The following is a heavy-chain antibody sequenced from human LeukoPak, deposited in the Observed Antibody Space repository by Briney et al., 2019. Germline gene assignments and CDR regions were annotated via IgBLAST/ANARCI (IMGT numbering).Heavy chain of an antibody. CDR1: GGSISSSRYS. CDR2: IYYSGST. V-gene: IGHV4-39*07. CDR3: ARVKAVSGFDY. D-gene: IGHD4-11*01. Sequence: SETLSLTCTVSGGSISSSRYSWGWIRQPPGKGLEWIGYIYYSGSTYYNPSLKSRVTISLDTSKNQFSLKLSSVTAADTAVYYCARVKAVSGFDYWGQGTLVTVSS. J-gene: IGHJ4*02.